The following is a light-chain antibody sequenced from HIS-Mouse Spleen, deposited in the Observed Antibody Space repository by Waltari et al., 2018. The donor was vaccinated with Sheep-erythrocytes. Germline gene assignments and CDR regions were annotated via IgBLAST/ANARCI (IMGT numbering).Light chain of an antibody. CDR1: QSVSSY. Sequence: EIVLTQYPATLSLSPGERATLSCRASQSVSSYLAWYQQKPGQAPRLLIYDASNRATGIPARFSGSGSGTDFTLNISSLEPEDFAVYYCQQRSNWPPTFGQGTKVEIK. CDR3: QQRSNWPPT. J-gene: IGKJ1*01. CDR2: DAS. V-gene: IGKV3-11*01.